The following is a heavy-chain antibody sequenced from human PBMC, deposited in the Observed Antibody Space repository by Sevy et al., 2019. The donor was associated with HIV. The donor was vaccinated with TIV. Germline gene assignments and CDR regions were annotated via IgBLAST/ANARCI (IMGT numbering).Heavy chain of an antibody. V-gene: IGHV3-23*01. CDR1: GFTFSNYA. J-gene: IGHJ4*02. CDR2: ISGSGGSGDET. D-gene: IGHD3-22*01. CDR3: ARKYDRSGYFDY. Sequence: GGSLRLSCAASGFTFSNYAMNWVRQAPGKGLEWVSGISGSGGSGDETNYADSVKGRFTISRDDSKNSLYLQLNSLRAEDTAIYYCARKYDRSGYFDYWGQGTLVTVSS.